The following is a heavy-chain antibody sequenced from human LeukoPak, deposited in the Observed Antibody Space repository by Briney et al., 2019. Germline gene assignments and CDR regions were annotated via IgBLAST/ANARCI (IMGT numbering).Heavy chain of an antibody. V-gene: IGHV4-34*01. CDR1: GGSFSGYY. D-gene: IGHD7-27*01. CDR3: ARREELGPRSGFGY. CDR2: INHSGST. Sequence: SETLSLTCAVYGGSFSGYYWSWIRQPPGKGLEWIGEINHSGSTNYNPSLKSRVTISVDTSKNQFSLKLSSVTAADTAVYYCARREELGPRSGFGYWGQGTLVTVSS. J-gene: IGHJ4*02.